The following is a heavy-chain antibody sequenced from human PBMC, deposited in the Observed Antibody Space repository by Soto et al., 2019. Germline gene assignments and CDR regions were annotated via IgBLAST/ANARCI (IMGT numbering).Heavy chain of an antibody. CDR3: AGGSVESDYYYGMDV. CDR2: IYYSGST. V-gene: IGHV4-59*01. CDR1: GGSISSYY. Sequence: SETLSLTCTVSGGSISSYYWSWIRQPPGKGLEWIGYIYYSGSTNYNPSLKSRVTISVDTSKNQFSLKLSSVTAADTAVYYCAGGSVESDYYYGMDVWGQGTTVTVSS. J-gene: IGHJ6*02. D-gene: IGHD1-26*01.